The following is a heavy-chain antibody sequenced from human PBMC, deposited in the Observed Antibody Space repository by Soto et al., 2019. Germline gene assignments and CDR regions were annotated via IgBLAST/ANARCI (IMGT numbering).Heavy chain of an antibody. CDR2: IYYSGST. V-gene: IGHV4-31*03. CDR3: ARGGSSSPYFDD. CDR1: GGSISSGGYY. Sequence: QVQLQESGRGLVKPSQTLSLTCTVSGGSISSGGYYWSWIRQHPGKGLEWIGYIYYSGSTYYNPSLKSRVTISIDTSKKQFSLKLSSVTPADTAVYYCARGGSSSPYFDDWGQGTLVTVSS. D-gene: IGHD6-13*01. J-gene: IGHJ4*02.